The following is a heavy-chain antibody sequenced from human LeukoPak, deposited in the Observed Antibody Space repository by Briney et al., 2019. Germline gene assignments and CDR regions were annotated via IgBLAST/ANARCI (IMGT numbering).Heavy chain of an antibody. CDR3: ARLSFSGLAFDI. D-gene: IGHD1-26*01. J-gene: IGHJ3*02. CDR2: INHSGST. CDR1: GGSLSGYY. Sequence: SETLSLTCAVYGGSLSGYYWSWIRQPPGKGLEWIGEINHSGSTNYNPSLKSRVTISVDTSKNQFSLKLSSVTAADTAVYYCARLSFSGLAFDIWGQGTMVTVSS. V-gene: IGHV4-34*01.